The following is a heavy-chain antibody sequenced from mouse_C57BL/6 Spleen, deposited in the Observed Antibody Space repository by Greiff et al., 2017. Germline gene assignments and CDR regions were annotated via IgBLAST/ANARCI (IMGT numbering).Heavy chain of an antibody. CDR1: GYTFTDYN. Sequence: VQLQQSGPELVKPGASVKMSCTASGYTFTDYNMHWVKQSHGKSLEWIGYINPNNGGTSYNQQFKGKAKLTVNKSSSTAYMERRSLTSEDSAVYYCARKGYRDYWGQGTTRTVSS. CDR2: INPNNGGT. V-gene: IGHV1-22*01. J-gene: IGHJ2*01. CDR3: ARKGYRDY. D-gene: IGHD3-1*01.